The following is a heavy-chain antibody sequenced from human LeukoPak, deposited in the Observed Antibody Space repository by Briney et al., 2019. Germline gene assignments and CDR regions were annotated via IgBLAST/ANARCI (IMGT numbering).Heavy chain of an antibody. CDR2: VNPNSGNT. Sequence: ASVKVSCKASGYTFTSYDINWVRQATGQGLEWMGWVNPNSGNTGYAQKFQGRVTLTRSTSISTAYMELSSLRPDDTAVYYCARGPPDFGYWGQGTLVTVSS. CDR3: ARGPPDFGY. V-gene: IGHV1-8*01. J-gene: IGHJ4*02. CDR1: GYTFTSYD.